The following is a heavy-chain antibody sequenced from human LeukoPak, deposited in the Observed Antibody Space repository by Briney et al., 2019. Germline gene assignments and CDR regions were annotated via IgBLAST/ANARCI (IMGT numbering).Heavy chain of an antibody. V-gene: IGHV3-23*01. D-gene: IGHD4-17*01. Sequence: SCKASGGTFSSYAMSWVRQAPGKGLEWVSAISGSGGSTYYADSVKGRFTISRDNSKNTLYLQMNSLRAEDTAVYYCAKVPYGDYSYFDYWGQGTLVTVSS. CDR3: AKVPYGDYSYFDY. CDR2: ISGSGGST. CDR1: GGTFSSYA. J-gene: IGHJ4*02.